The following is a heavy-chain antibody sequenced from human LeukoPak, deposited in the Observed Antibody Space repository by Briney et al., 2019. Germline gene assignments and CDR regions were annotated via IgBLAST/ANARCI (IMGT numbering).Heavy chain of an antibody. CDR1: GGTFSSYA. V-gene: IGHV1-69*05. CDR3: ARCVRTSLYYYYYMDV. D-gene: IGHD1-7*01. CDR2: IIPIFGTA. Sequence: GASVKVSCKASGGTFSSYAISWLRQAPGQGLEWMGRIIPIFGTANYAQKFQGRVTITTDESTSTAYMELSSLRSEDTAVYYWARCVRTSLYYYYYMDVWGKGTTVTVSS. J-gene: IGHJ6*03.